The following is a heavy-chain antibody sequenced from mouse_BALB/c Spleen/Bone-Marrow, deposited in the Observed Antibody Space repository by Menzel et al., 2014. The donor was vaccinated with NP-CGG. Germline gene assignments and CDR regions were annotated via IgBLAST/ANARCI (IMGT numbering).Heavy chain of an antibody. CDR1: GYTFTSYV. Sequence: VQLQQSGPELVKPGASVKMSCKASGYTFTSYVMHWVKQMPGQGLEWIGYINPYNDGTKYNEKFKGKATLTSDKSSSTAYMGLSSLTSKDSAVYYGARSGRYGGFAYWGQGTLVTVSA. CDR3: ARSGRYGGFAY. V-gene: IGHV1-14*01. D-gene: IGHD2-14*01. J-gene: IGHJ3*01. CDR2: INPYNDGT.